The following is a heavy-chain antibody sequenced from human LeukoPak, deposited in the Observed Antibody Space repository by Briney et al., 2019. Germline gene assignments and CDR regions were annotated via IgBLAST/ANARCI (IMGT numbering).Heavy chain of an antibody. V-gene: IGHV4-59*01. CDR2: ISYSGNT. D-gene: IGHD2-15*01. J-gene: IGHJ4*02. CDR3: ATRSTGVAATFDS. CDR1: GGSISSYY. Sequence: SETLSLTCSVSGGSISSYYWSWIRQPPGKGLEWIGYISYSGNTNYNPSLKSRVTISVDTSKNQFSLRLSSVTAADTAVYYCATRSTGVAATFDSWGQGALVTVSS.